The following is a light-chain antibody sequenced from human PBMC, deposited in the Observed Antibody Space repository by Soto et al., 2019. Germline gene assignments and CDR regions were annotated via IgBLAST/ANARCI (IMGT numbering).Light chain of an antibody. V-gene: IGKV1-39*01. CDR2: GAS. CDR3: LQYNSYPYT. Sequence: DIQMTQSPSSLSASVGDRVTITCRASQSISIYLNWYQQKPGKAPKLLINGASSLQSGVPSRFSGSGSGADFTLTISSLQPEDFATYYCLQYNSYPYTFGQGTKVDIK. CDR1: QSISIY. J-gene: IGKJ2*01.